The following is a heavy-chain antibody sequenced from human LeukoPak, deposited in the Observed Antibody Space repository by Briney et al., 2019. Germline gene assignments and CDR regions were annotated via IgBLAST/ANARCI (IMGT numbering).Heavy chain of an antibody. D-gene: IGHD6-13*01. Sequence: ASVKVSCKASGYTFTSYGISWVRQAPGQGLEWMGWINPISGGRNFAQKFQGRVTMTRDTSISTVSMELSRLRSDDTAVYFCARIQAAGGTMYAFDVWGQGTLVTVSS. CDR1: GYTFTSYG. J-gene: IGHJ3*01. CDR2: INPISGGR. V-gene: IGHV1-2*02. CDR3: ARIQAAGGTMYAFDV.